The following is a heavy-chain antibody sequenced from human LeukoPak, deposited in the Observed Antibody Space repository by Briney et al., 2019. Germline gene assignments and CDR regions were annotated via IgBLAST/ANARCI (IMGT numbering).Heavy chain of an antibody. D-gene: IGHD2-15*01. CDR2: ISAYNGNT. CDR1: GYTFTSYG. V-gene: IGHV1-18*01. J-gene: IGHJ4*02. CDR3: ASGPGYCSGGSCYPIGD. Sequence: ASVKVSCKASGYTFTSYGISWVRQAPGQGLEWMGWISAYNGNTNYAQKLQGSVTMTTDTSTSTAYMELRSLRSDDTAVYYCASGPGYCSGGSCYPIGDWGQGTLVTVSS.